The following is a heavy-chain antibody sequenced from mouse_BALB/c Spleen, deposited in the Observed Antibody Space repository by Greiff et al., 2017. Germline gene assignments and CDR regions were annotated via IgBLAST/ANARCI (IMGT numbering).Heavy chain of an antibody. CDR2: INPGSGGT. CDR3: AREGAY. CDR1: GYAFTNYL. Sequence: VQGVESGAELVRPGTSVKVSCKASGYAFTNYLIEWVKQRPGQGLEWIGVINPGSGGTNYNEKFKGKATLTADKSSSTAYMQLSSLTSDDSAVYFCAREGAYWGQGTLVTVSA. J-gene: IGHJ3*01. V-gene: IGHV1-54*01.